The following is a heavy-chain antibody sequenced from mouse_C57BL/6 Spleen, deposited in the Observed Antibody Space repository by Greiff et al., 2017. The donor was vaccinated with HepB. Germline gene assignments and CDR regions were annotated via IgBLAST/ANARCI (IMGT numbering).Heavy chain of an antibody. J-gene: IGHJ2*01. CDR2: ISYDGSN. CDR3: ARGGLPTDY. V-gene: IGHV3-6*01. Sequence: ESGPGLVKPSQSLSLTCSVTGYSITSGYYWNWIRQFPGNKLEWMGYISYDGSNNYNPSLKNRISITRDTSKNQFFLKLNSVTTEDTATYDCARGGLPTDYWGQGTTLTVSS. D-gene: IGHD2-10*01. CDR1: GYSITSGYY.